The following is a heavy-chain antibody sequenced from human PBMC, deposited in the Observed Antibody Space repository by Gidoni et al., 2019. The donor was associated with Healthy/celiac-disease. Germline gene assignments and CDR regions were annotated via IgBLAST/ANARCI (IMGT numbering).Heavy chain of an antibody. CDR3: ARDYHYGSYYYYYGMDV. J-gene: IGHJ6*02. Sequence: QLQLQESGPGLVKPSATLSPTCTVSGGSISSSSYYWGWIRQPPGKGLGWIGGLYYSGRTYYNPSLKGRVTISVDTSKNQFSLKLSSVTAADTAVYYCARDYHYGSYYYYYGMDVWGQGTTVTVSS. D-gene: IGHD4-17*01. CDR1: GGSISSSSYY. CDR2: LYYSGRT. V-gene: IGHV4-39*07.